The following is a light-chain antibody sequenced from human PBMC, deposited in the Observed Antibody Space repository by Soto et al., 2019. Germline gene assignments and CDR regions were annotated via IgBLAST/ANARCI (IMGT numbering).Light chain of an antibody. V-gene: IGLV2-11*01. CDR3: CSYAGSYKGYV. CDR1: SSDVGGYNY. J-gene: IGLJ1*01. CDR2: DVS. Sequence: QSALTQPRSVSGSPGQSVTISCTGTSSDVGGYNYVSWYQHHPGKAPKLMIYDVSKRPSGVPDRFSGSKSGNTASLTISGLQAEDEADYYCCSYAGSYKGYVFGTGTKVTVL.